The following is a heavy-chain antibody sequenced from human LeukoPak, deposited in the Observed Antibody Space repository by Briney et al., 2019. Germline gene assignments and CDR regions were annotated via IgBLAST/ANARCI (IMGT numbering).Heavy chain of an antibody. Sequence: SETLSLTCTVSGGSISNYYWSWIRQPPGKGLEWIGYIYYSGSTDYNPSLKSRVAISVDTSKNPFCLRLRSVTAADTAVYYCARAPAAGDYYGMDVWGQGTTVTVSS. CDR3: ARAPAAGDYYGMDV. CDR2: IYYSGST. CDR1: GGSISNYY. D-gene: IGHD6-13*01. J-gene: IGHJ6*02. V-gene: IGHV4-59*01.